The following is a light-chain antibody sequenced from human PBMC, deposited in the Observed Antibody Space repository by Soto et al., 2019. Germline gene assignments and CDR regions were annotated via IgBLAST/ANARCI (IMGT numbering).Light chain of an antibody. J-gene: IGKJ1*01. Sequence: EIMLTQAPGTLSFAPGDSSNLSFMASQSVSGSYLAWYQQKPGQAHRLLIYDASSRATGIPDRLSGSGSGTDVTLTIRRLEPEDVAVDYGQKYASSPRTVGKGTKGDIK. CDR3: QKYASSPRT. V-gene: IGKV3-20*01. CDR2: DAS. CDR1: QSVSGSY.